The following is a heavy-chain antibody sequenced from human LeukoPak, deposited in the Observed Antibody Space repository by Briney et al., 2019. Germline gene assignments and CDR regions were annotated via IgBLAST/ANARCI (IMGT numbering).Heavy chain of an antibody. D-gene: IGHD3-10*01. CDR1: GYTFTSYG. CDR2: INPNSGGT. V-gene: IGHV1-2*02. Sequence: ASVKVSCKASGYTFTSYGISWVRQAPGQGLEWMGWINPNSGGTNYAQKFQGRVTMTRDTSISTAYMELSRLRSDDTAVYYCARDSSRVRASAFDIWGQGTMVTVSS. J-gene: IGHJ3*02. CDR3: ARDSSRVRASAFDI.